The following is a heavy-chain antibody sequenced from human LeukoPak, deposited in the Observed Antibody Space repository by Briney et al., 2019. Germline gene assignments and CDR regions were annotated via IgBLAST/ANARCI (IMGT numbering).Heavy chain of an antibody. Sequence: PGGSLRLSCAASGFTSSSYWMHWVRQAPGKGLVWVSRINSDGSSTSYADSVKGRFTISRDNAKSSLFLQMNSLRAEDTAVYYCASGYDLSDGLKRGFEHWGQGARVVVSS. V-gene: IGHV3-74*01. CDR2: INSDGSST. D-gene: IGHD3/OR15-3a*01. CDR3: ASGYDLSDGLKRGFEH. J-gene: IGHJ4*02. CDR1: GFTSSSYW.